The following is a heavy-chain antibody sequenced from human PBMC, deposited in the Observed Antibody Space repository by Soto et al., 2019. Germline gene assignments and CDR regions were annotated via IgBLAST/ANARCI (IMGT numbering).Heavy chain of an antibody. J-gene: IGHJ4*02. CDR3: ASAGYSSSWYSTYSDY. CDR2: ISYDGSNK. D-gene: IGHD6-13*01. Sequence: GGSLRLSCAASGFTYSSYGMHWVRQAPGKGLEWVAVISYDGSNKYYADSVKGRFTISRDNSKNTLYLQMNSLRAEDTAVYYWASAGYSSSWYSTYSDYWGQGTLVNVSS. V-gene: IGHV3-30-3*01. CDR1: GFTYSSYG.